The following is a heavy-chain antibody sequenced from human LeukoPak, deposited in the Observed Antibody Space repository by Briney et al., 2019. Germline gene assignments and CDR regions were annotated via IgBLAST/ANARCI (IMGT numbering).Heavy chain of an antibody. CDR3: ARVQLGYGDHSYYFDY. Sequence: PGGSLRLSCAASGFTFSSYWMSWVRQAPGKGLEWVANIKQDGSEKYYVDSVKGRFTISRDNAKNSLYLQMNSLRAEDTAVYYCARVQLGYGDHSYYFDYWGQGTLVTVSS. D-gene: IGHD4-17*01. CDR1: GFTFSSYW. CDR2: IKQDGSEK. J-gene: IGHJ4*02. V-gene: IGHV3-7*01.